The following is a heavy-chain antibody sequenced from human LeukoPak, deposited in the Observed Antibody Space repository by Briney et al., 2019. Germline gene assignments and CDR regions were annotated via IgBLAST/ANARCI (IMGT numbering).Heavy chain of an antibody. J-gene: IGHJ6*02. CDR2: INYSGKT. Sequence: SETLPLTCTVSGDSFTSTDDFWGWIRQPPGKGLEWIGSINYSGKTYYNPSLKSRVIISVDTSKNQVSLRLSSVTAADTAVYYCARSSYSSGRYGGLDVWGQGTTVTVSS. V-gene: IGHV4-39*01. D-gene: IGHD3-22*01. CDR3: ARSSYSSGRYGGLDV. CDR1: GDSFTSTDDF.